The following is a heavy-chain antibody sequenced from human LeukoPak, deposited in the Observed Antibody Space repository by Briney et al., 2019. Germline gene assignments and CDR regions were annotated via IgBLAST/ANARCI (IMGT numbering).Heavy chain of an antibody. V-gene: IGHV4-34*01. J-gene: IGHJ5*02. CDR3: ARQMATKYSNWLDP. D-gene: IGHD5-24*01. CDR2: INHSGST. CDR1: GGSFSGYY. Sequence: PSETLSLTCAVYGGSFSGYYWSWIRQPPGKGLEWIGEINHSGSTNYNPSLKSRVTISIDTSKNQFSLRLTSVTAADTAVYYCARQMATKYSNWLDPWGQGTLVTVSS.